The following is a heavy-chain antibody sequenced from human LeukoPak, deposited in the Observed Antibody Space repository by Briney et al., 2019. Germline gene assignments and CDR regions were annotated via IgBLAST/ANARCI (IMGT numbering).Heavy chain of an antibody. CDR3: ARVDFWSAYFFDY. CDR2: IYYSGST. Sequence: SETLSLTCTVSGGSISTYYWSWIRQPPGKGLEWIGYIYYSGSTNYNSSLKSRVTISVDTSKNQFSLKLTSVTAADTAVYYCARVDFWSAYFFDYWGQGTLVTVSS. J-gene: IGHJ4*02. CDR1: GGSISTYY. D-gene: IGHD3-3*01. V-gene: IGHV4-59*01.